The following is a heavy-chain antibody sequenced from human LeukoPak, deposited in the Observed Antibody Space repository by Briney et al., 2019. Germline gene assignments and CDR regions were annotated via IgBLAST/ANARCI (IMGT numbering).Heavy chain of an antibody. Sequence: PSQTLSLTCAVSGDSISRSGSSWSWIRQPPGKGLEWIGYIYHSGGTYYNPSLKSRVTISLDRSKNQFSLKLNSVTAADTAAYYCARDFIAQSPIPAFWGQGTLVSVSS. D-gene: IGHD3-3*02. CDR2: IYHSGGT. CDR1: GDSISRSGSS. J-gene: IGHJ4*02. V-gene: IGHV4-30-2*01. CDR3: ARDFIAQSPIPAF.